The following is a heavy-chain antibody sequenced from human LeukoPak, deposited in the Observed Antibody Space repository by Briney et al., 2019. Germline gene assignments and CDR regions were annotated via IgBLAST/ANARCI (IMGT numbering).Heavy chain of an antibody. CDR2: INHSGST. CDR3: ARESYPGYSSSWGFDY. D-gene: IGHD6-13*01. V-gene: IGHV4-34*01. J-gene: IGHJ4*02. CDR1: GGSFSGYY. Sequence: PSETLSLTCAVYGGSFSGYYWSWIRQPPGKGLEWIGEINHSGSTNYNPSLKSRVTISVDTSKNQFSLKLSSVTAADTAVYYCARESYPGYSSSWGFDYWGQGTLVTVSS.